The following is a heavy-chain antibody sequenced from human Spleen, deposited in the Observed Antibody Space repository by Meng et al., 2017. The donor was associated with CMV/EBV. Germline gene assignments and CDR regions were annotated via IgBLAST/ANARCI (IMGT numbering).Heavy chain of an antibody. CDR2: IIPIFGTA. CDR3: ARVGDYYGSSYP. D-gene: IGHD3-10*01. Sequence: SVKVSCKASGGTFSSYAISWVRQAPGQGLEWMGGIIPIFGTANYAQKFQGRVTITTDESTSTAYMELSSLRPEDTAVYYCARVGDYYGSSYPWGQGTLVTVSS. J-gene: IGHJ5*02. V-gene: IGHV1-69*05. CDR1: GGTFSSYA.